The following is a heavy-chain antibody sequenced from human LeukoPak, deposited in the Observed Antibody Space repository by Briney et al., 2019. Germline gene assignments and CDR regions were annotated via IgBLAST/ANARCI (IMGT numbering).Heavy chain of an antibody. D-gene: IGHD1-26*01. J-gene: IGHJ4*02. Sequence: SETLSLTCTVSGGSISSYYWSWIRQPPGKGLEWIGYIYYSGSTNYNPSLKSRVTISVDTSKNQFSLKLSSVTAADTAAYYCARIGGSYFDYWGQGTLVTVSS. V-gene: IGHV4-59*01. CDR3: ARIGGSYFDY. CDR1: GGSISSYY. CDR2: IYYSGST.